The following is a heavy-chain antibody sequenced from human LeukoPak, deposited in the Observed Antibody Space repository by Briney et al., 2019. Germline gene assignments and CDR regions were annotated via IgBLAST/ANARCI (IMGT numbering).Heavy chain of an antibody. CDR2: ISGSGTDI. CDR1: GFTFSSYE. J-gene: IGHJ4*02. V-gene: IGHV3-48*03. CDR3: ARTARHLDY. D-gene: IGHD5-18*01. Sequence: GGSLRLSCAASGFTFSSYEMSWIRQAPGKGLECLSYISGSGTDINYADSVRGRFTISRDNAKNLLYLQMNDLRVEDTAVYYCARTARHLDYWGQGTLVTVSS.